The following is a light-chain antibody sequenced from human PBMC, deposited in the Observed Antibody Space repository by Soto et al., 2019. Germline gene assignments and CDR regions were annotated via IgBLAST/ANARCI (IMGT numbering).Light chain of an antibody. CDR1: SSDIGGYNY. CDR3: TSYAGSNNVWV. CDR2: GVT. Sequence: QSVLTQPPSASGSPGQSVTISCTGTSSDIGGYNYVSWYQQYPGKAPKLMIYGVTKRPSGVPDRFSGSRSDNTASLSVSGLQPEDEADYYCTSYAGSNNVWVFGGGTKLTVL. J-gene: IGLJ2*01. V-gene: IGLV2-8*01.